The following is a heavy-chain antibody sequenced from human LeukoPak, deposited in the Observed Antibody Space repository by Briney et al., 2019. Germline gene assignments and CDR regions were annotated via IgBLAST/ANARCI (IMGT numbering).Heavy chain of an antibody. CDR2: ISSSSSTI. Sequence: GGSLRLSCAASGFTVGINYMSWVRQAPGKGLDWVSYISSSSSTIYYADSVKGRFTISRDNAKDSLYLQMNSLRAEDTAVYYCARAREDCGGDCYSFDYWGQGTLVTVSS. D-gene: IGHD2-21*01. J-gene: IGHJ4*02. V-gene: IGHV3-48*01. CDR3: ARAREDCGGDCYSFDY. CDR1: GFTVGINY.